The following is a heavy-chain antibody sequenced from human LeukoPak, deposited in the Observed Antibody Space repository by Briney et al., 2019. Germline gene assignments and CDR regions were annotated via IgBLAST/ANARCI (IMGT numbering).Heavy chain of an antibody. CDR3: TRDRSRAEDD. CDR1: GFTFDDYG. Sequence: GGSLRLSCEVSGFTFDDYGMNWVRQRPGKGLEWVSDINWNGGSTSYAASVRGRFTVSRDNANNLLYLQMNSLRGEDTAVYYCTRDRSRAEDDWGQGTLVTVSS. J-gene: IGHJ4*02. D-gene: IGHD1-14*01. V-gene: IGHV3-20*04. CDR2: INWNGGST.